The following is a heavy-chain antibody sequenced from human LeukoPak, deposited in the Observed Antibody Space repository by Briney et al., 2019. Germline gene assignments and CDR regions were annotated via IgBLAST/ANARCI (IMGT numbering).Heavy chain of an antibody. Sequence: ASVKVSCKASGYTFTSYGISWVRQAPGQGLEWMGWISAYNGNTNYAQKLQGRVTMTTDTSTSTAYMELRSLRSDDTAVYYCARVGGLRGSVKLIHYYYMDVWGKGTTVTVSS. CDR3: ARVGGLRGSVKLIHYYYMDV. J-gene: IGHJ6*03. CDR1: GYTFTSYG. CDR2: ISAYNGNT. V-gene: IGHV1-18*01. D-gene: IGHD1-26*01.